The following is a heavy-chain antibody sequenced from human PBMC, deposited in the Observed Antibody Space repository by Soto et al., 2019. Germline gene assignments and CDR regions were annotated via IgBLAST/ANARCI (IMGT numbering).Heavy chain of an antibody. CDR2: INPSGGGT. CDR3: ARDKPFSAGY. CDR1: GYTFLDFY. J-gene: IGHJ4*02. V-gene: IGHV1-46*01. D-gene: IGHD3-3*02. Sequence: QVQLVQSGTEVKKPGASVKVSCKASGYTFLDFYIHWVRQAPGQGLEWMGFINPSGGGTTYAQQFQGRLTMTRGTSTSTVYMELISLRSEDTAMYYCARDKPFSAGYWGQGTLVT.